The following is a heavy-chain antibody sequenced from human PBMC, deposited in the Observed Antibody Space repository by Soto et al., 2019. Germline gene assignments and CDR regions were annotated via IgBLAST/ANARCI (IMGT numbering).Heavy chain of an antibody. CDR1: GGSISSYY. CDR2: IHTSGST. CDR3: ARTLGSYDSSGYYLTDAFDI. D-gene: IGHD3-22*01. Sequence: TETLSPTCTVSGGSISSYYWSWIRQPAGKGLEWIGRIHTSGSTNYNPSLKSRVTMSVDTSNNQSSLKLSSVTAADTAVYYWARTLGSYDSSGYYLTDAFDIGGQGTMVTVS. V-gene: IGHV4-4*07. J-gene: IGHJ3*02.